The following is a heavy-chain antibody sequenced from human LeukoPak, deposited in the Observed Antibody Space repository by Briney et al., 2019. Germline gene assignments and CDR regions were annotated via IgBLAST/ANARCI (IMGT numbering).Heavy chain of an antibody. V-gene: IGHV3-23*01. Sequence: GGSLRLSCAASGFTFSSYAMSWVRQAPGKGLEWVSAISGSGGSTYYADSVKGRFTISRDNSKNALYLQMNSLRAEDTAVYYCAKDRDYDFWSGYQNWFDPWGQGTLVTVSS. CDR3: AKDRDYDFWSGYQNWFDP. J-gene: IGHJ5*02. D-gene: IGHD3-3*01. CDR1: GFTFSSYA. CDR2: ISGSGGST.